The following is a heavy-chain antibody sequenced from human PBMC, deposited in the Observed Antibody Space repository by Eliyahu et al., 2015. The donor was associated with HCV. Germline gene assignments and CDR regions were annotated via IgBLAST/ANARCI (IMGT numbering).Heavy chain of an antibody. CDR1: GXSISGSX. Sequence: QVQLQESGLGLVKPSETLSLTCTVSGXSISGSXWSWIRQPPGRGLEWIGYINYSGSTNYSPSLKSRVSISLDTSQNQFSLQLNSVTVADTAVYYCVREQRITRVLVVDWYFDLWGRGTLVTVSS. D-gene: IGHD3-10*01. V-gene: IGHV4-59*12. CDR2: INYSGST. J-gene: IGHJ2*01. CDR3: VREQRITRVLVVDWYFDL.